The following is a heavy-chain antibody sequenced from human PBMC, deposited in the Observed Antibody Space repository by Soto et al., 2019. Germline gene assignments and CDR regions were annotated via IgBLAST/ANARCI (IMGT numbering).Heavy chain of an antibody. J-gene: IGHJ4*02. CDR3: ARDREDIVVVPAAFGDYYTTHIFDY. D-gene: IGHD2-2*01. V-gene: IGHV1-18*01. Sequence: GASVKVSCKASGYTFTSYGISWVRQAPGQGLEWMGWISAYNGNTNYAQKLQGRVTMTTDTSTSTAYMELRSLRSDDTAVYYCARDREDIVVVPAAFGDYYTTHIFDYWGQGTLVTVSS. CDR1: GYTFTSYG. CDR2: ISAYNGNT.